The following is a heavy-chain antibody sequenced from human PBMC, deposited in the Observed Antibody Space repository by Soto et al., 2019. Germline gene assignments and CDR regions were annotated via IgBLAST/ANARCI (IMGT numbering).Heavy chain of an antibody. CDR2: IIPIFGTA. D-gene: IGHD2-15*01. CDR3: ARHPGGRGSYYGMDV. V-gene: IGHV1-69*05. CDR1: GGTFSSYA. Sequence: QVQLVQSGAEVKKPGSSVKVSCKASGGTFSSYAISWVRQAPGQGLEWMGGIIPIFGTANYAQKFQGRVTXPXXXAXXTASRELSSLRSEDTAVYYCARHPGGRGSYYGMDVWGQGTTVTVSS. J-gene: IGHJ6*02.